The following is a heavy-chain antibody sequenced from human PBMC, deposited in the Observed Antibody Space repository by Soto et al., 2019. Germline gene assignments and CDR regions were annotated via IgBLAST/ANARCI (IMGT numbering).Heavy chain of an antibody. V-gene: IGHV1-18*01. CDR3: ARARTVRSSPQYTWFDR. Sequence: ASVKVSCKASGYTFTSCGISWVRQAPGQGLEWMGWISAYNGNTNYAQKLQGRVTMTTDTSTSTAYMELRSLRSDDTAVYYCARARTVRSSPQYTWFDRWCQGALLTVSS. D-gene: IGHD6-6*01. J-gene: IGHJ5*02. CDR1: GYTFTSCG. CDR2: ISAYNGNT.